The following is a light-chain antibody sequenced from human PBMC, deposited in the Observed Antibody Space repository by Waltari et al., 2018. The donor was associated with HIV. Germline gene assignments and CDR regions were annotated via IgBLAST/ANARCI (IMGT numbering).Light chain of an antibody. Sequence: QSALTQPPSASGSPGQSVTVSCTGTSSDIGYFNYVSWYQQHPGKAPKRLIYDVNKRPSGVPDRFSASKACATASLTVSGLLAEDEAEYYCAAYAGNNIVIFGGGTKVTV. CDR2: DVN. CDR3: AAYAGNNIVI. CDR1: SSDIGYFNY. J-gene: IGLJ2*01. V-gene: IGLV2-8*01.